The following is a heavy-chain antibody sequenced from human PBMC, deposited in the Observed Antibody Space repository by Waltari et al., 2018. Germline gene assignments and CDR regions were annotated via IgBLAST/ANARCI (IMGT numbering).Heavy chain of an antibody. D-gene: IGHD2-21*01. J-gene: IGHJ3*02. CDR2: SIPIFGTA. V-gene: IGHV1-69*14. Sequence: QVQLVQSGAEVKKPGSSVKVSCKASGGTFSSYAISWVRQAPGQGLEWMGGSIPIFGTANYAQKFQGRVTITADKSTSTAYMELSSLRSEDTAVYYCARVGVVIAVDAFDIWGQGTMVTVSS. CDR1: GGTFSSYA. CDR3: ARVGVVIAVDAFDI.